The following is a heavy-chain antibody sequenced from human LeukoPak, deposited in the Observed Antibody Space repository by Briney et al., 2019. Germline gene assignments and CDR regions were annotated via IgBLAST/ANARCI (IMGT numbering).Heavy chain of an antibody. D-gene: IGHD2-15*01. Sequence: GGSLTLSCQASGPSVSNIYMSWVRPAPGKGLEWDSATHIGGSTFYAESVKGRSTISRDNSKTTQSLHMKNQKPEDPAVYYCASDSYSPEYFQHWGQGTLVTVSS. CDR3: ASDSYSPEYFQH. CDR2: THIGGST. CDR1: GPSVSNIY. V-gene: IGHV3-66*01. J-gene: IGHJ1*01.